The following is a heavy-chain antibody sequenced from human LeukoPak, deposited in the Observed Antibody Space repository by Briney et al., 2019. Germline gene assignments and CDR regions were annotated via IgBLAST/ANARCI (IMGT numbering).Heavy chain of an antibody. V-gene: IGHV3-23*01. CDR2: ISGDRSTT. CDR3: AKRQLVGPYYFDY. CDR1: GFTFSRYA. D-gene: IGHD1-1*01. Sequence: PGGSLRLSCAASGFTFSRYAMSWVRQAPGKGLEWVSSISGDRSTTYYADSVKGRFAISRDNSKNTLYLQMNSLRAEDTAVYYCAKRQLVGPYYFDYWGQGTLVTVSS. J-gene: IGHJ4*02.